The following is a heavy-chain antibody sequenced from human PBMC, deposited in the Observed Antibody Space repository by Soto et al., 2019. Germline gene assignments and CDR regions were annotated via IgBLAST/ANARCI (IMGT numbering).Heavy chain of an antibody. D-gene: IGHD6-13*01. CDR1: GYSFTSYW. V-gene: IGHV5-51*01. J-gene: IGHJ6*02. CDR3: ARRGIAANYYYYGMDV. CDR2: IYPGDSDT. Sequence: GESLKISCKGSGYSFTSYWIGWVRQMPGKGLEWMGIIYPGDSDTRYSPSFQGQVTISADKSISTAYLQWGSLKASDTAMYYCARRGIAANYYYYGMDVWGQGTTVTVSS.